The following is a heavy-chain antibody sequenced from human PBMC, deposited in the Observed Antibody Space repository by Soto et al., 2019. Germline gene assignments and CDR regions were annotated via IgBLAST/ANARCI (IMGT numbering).Heavy chain of an antibody. CDR2: IYWDDVK. D-gene: IGHD3-10*01. Sequence: QITLKESGLTLVKPTQTLTLTCTFSGVSLSTSGVGVGWIRQPPGKALEWLAVIYWDDVKWYTPSLKSRVTLTKDTAKYQVVITLTNMDPVDTATYYCAVTEGFGADLQQWGQGSLVPLSS. J-gene: IGHJ1*01. CDR1: GVSLSTSGVG. V-gene: IGHV2-5*02. CDR3: AVTEGFGADLQQ.